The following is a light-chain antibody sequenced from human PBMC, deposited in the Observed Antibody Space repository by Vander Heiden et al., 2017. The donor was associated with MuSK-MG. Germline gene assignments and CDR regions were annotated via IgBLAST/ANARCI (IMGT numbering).Light chain of an antibody. CDR3: TSSAVTKKWI. J-gene: IGLJ2*01. CDR1: SNDVGGYDF. CDR2: QVT. V-gene: IGLV2-8*01. Sequence: QSGLTQPPSASGSPGQSVTISCTGTSNDVGGYDFVSWYQQHPGTAPKRSSFQVTKRPSGVPGRFSGSKSGNTESLTVSGIQPEDEAYDFCTSSAVTKKWIFGGGTKLTVL.